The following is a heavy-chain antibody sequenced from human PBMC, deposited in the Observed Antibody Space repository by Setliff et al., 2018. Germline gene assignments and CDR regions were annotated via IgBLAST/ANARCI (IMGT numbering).Heavy chain of an antibody. CDR2: IFHSGST. D-gene: IGHD3-10*01. CDR1: GDSISSGSYY. Sequence: SETLSLTCTVSGDSISSGSYYWNWIRQHPEKGLEWLGYIFHSGSTHYNSSLKSRITISIDTSKNHFSLELNSVTAADSAVYYCARVADGSGSFYLGFDYWGQGIWVTVSS. J-gene: IGHJ4*02. CDR3: ARVADGSGSFYLGFDY. V-gene: IGHV4-31*03.